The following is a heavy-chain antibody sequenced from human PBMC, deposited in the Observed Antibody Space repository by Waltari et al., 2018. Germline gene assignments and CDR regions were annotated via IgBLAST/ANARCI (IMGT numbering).Heavy chain of an antibody. V-gene: IGHV4-34*02. CDR2: IKHAGDT. CDR1: GGSFSGYY. CDR3: VRLEDCTGPGGHCYSGDPFALDV. D-gene: IGHD2-15*01. J-gene: IGHJ6*02. Sequence: QVQLQQWGAGLLQSSETLSLTCAVYGGSFSGYYWGWVRQPPGKGLEWIGEIKHAGDTNHNPCHRSRVTKSGDTSKSQFSQKLNSGTAADTAVYYCVRLEDCTGPGGHCYSGDPFALDVWGQGTTVTVSS.